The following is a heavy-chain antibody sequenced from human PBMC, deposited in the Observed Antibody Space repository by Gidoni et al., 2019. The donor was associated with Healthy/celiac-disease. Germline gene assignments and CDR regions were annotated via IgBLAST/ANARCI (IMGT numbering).Heavy chain of an antibody. CDR2: IRSKAYGGTT. CDR3: TRDWPDSGSYGY. D-gene: IGHD1-26*01. V-gene: IGHV3-49*04. J-gene: IGHJ4*02. Sequence: EVQLVESGGGLVQPGRSLRLSCTASGFTFGGYAMSCVRQAPGKGLEWVGFIRSKAYGGTTEYAASVKGRFTSSRDDSKSIAYLQMNSLKTEDTAVYYCTRDWPDSGSYGYWGQGTLVTVSS. CDR1: GFTFGGYA.